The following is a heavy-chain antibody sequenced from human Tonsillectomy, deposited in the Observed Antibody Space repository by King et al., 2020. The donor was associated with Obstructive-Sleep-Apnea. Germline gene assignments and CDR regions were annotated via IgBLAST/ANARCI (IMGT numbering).Heavy chain of an antibody. CDR1: GYTFTGYY. CDR2: INPNSGGT. CDR3: AGATVRGVNYYGMDV. V-gene: IGHV1-2*04. Sequence: QLVQSGAEVKKPGASVKVSCKASGYTFTGYYMHWVRQAPGQGLEWMGWINPNSGGTNYAQKFQGWVTMTRDTSISTAYMELSRLRSDDTAVYYCAGATVRGVNYYGMDVWGQGTTVTVSS. D-gene: IGHD3-10*01. J-gene: IGHJ6*02.